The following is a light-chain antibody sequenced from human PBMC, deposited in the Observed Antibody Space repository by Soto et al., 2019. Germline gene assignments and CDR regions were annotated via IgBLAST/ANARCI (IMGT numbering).Light chain of an antibody. J-gene: IGKJ4*01. V-gene: IGKV3-15*01. CDR3: QQYSNWPPET. CDR2: GAS. CDR1: QSVSSN. Sequence: EIVMTQSPSTLSVSPGERATLSCRASQSVSSNLAWYQQKPGQAPRLLIYGASTRATGIPARFSGSGSGTEFTLTISSLLSEDFAVYYCQQYSNWPPETFGGGTRWIS.